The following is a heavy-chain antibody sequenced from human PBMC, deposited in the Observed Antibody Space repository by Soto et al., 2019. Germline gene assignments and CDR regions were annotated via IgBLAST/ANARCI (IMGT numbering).Heavy chain of an antibody. V-gene: IGHV4-59*01. D-gene: IGHD2-2*01. Sequence: PSETLSLTCTVSGGSISSYYWSWIRQPPGKGLEWIGYIYYSGSTNYNPSLKSRVTISVDTSKNQFSLKLSSVTAADTAVYYCARENIVVVPAAKFNWFDPWGQGTLVTVSS. CDR1: GGSISSYY. CDR2: IYYSGST. CDR3: ARENIVVVPAAKFNWFDP. J-gene: IGHJ5*02.